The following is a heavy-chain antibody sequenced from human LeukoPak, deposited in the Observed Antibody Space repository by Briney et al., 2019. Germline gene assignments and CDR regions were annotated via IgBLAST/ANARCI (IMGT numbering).Heavy chain of an antibody. J-gene: IGHJ3*02. CDR1: GYTFTNYG. CDR3: ARGGDDFWSGYSQDNSFNI. Sequence: WASVKVSCKASGYTFTNYGITWVRQAPGQGLEWMGWISTYNDKTNYAQKLQGRVMMTTDTSTSTVYMELRSLRSDDTAVYYRARGGDDFWSGYSQDNSFNIWGQGTMVTVSS. D-gene: IGHD3-3*01. CDR2: ISTYNDKT. V-gene: IGHV1-18*01.